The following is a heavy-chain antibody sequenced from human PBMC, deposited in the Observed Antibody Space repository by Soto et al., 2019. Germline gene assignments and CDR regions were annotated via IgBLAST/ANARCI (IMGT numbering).Heavy chain of an antibody. V-gene: IGHV3-23*01. CDR1: GFPFGDNA. CDR2: ISDSGATT. CDR3: AKEDTSSGSLDY. J-gene: IGHJ4*02. Sequence: PGGALRLSCAASGFPFGDNAMSWVRQAPGKGLEWVPGISDSGATTYYADSVRGRFTISRDNSKNTLYLQMKSLRAEDSASYYCAKEDTSSGSLDYWGQGALVTVSS. D-gene: IGHD6-19*01.